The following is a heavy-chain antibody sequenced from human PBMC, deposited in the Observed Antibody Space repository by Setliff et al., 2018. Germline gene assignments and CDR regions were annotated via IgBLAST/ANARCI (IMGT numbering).Heavy chain of an antibody. CDR3: ARRGYPFYYFHLDV. V-gene: IGHV3-13*01. CDR1: GFRFSSYA. D-gene: IGHD2-15*01. J-gene: IGHJ6*03. CDR2: IGPGGDT. Sequence: GGSLRLSCVASGFRFSSYAMVWVRQPPGKGLEWVSSIGPGGDTDYPGSVKGRFTVSRENANNSLYLRMNSLRAGDTAVYFCARRGYPFYYFHLDVWGKGTTVTVSS.